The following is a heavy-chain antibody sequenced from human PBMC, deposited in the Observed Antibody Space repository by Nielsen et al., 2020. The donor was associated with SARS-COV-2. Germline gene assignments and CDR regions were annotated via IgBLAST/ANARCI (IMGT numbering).Heavy chain of an antibody. CDR2: ISSSSSTI. CDR1: GFTFSSYS. V-gene: IGHV3-48*01. D-gene: IGHD3-22*01. Sequence: GALRLSCAASGFTFSSYSMNWVRQAPGKGLEWVSYISSSSSTIYYADSVKGRFTISRDNAKNSLYLQMNSLRAEDTAVYYCARIYYYDSSGYYSPEYFQHWGQGTLVTVSS. CDR3: ARIYYYDSSGYYSPEYFQH. J-gene: IGHJ1*01.